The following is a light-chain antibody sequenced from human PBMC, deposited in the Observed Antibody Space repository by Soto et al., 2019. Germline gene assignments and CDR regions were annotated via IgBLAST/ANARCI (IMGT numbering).Light chain of an antibody. CDR3: QQRSNWLT. V-gene: IGKV3-11*01. CDR2: DAS. Sequence: IVLTQSPGTLSVSPGERATLSCRASQSVSSYLAWYQQKPGQAPRLLIYDASNRATGIPARFSGSGSGTDFTLTISSLEPEDFAVYYCQQRSNWLTFGGGTKVDIK. CDR1: QSVSSY. J-gene: IGKJ4*01.